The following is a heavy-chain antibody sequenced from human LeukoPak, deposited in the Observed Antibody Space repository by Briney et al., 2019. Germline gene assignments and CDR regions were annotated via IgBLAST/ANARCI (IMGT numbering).Heavy chain of an antibody. Sequence: GGSLRLSCTASGFTFDNYWMTWVRQPPGKGLEWVANIKQDGGERYYVDSVRGRFTISRDNSKNSLYLQMNSLRAEDTAVYYCARGPSSNWSGLDFWGQGTLLTVSS. CDR1: GFTFDNYW. V-gene: IGHV3-7*01. J-gene: IGHJ4*02. D-gene: IGHD6-13*01. CDR2: IKQDGGER. CDR3: ARGPSSNWSGLDF.